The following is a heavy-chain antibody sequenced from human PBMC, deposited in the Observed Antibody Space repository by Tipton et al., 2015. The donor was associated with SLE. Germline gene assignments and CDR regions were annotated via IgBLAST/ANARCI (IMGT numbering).Heavy chain of an antibody. J-gene: IGHJ4*02. V-gene: IGHV4-39*07. D-gene: IGHD1-26*01. CDR2: IYYSGST. CDR1: GGSIGSSSYY. Sequence: TLSLTCTVSGGSIGSSSYYWGWIRQPPGKGLEWIGSIYYSGSTYYNPSLKSRVTMSVDTSKNQFSLKLSSVTAADTAVYYCARDLYWDGFDYWGQGTLVTVSS. CDR3: ARDLYWDGFDY.